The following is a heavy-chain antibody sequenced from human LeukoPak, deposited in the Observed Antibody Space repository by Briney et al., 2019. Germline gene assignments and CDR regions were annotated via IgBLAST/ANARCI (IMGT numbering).Heavy chain of an antibody. J-gene: IGHJ5*02. V-gene: IGHV4-39*01. D-gene: IGHD2-2*01. Sequence: SETLSLTCTVSGYSISSSSYYWGWIRQPPGKGLEWIGSIYYSGSTYYNPSLKSRVTISVDTSENQFSLKLSSVTAADTAVYYCARRRYCSSTSCYGGFDPWGQGTLVTVSS. CDR2: IYYSGST. CDR3: ARRRYCSSTSCYGGFDP. CDR1: GYSISSSSYY.